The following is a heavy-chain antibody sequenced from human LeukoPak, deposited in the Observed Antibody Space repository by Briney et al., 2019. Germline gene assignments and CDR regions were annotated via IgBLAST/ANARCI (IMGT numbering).Heavy chain of an antibody. V-gene: IGHV3-33*06. CDR1: GFIFSSYG. Sequence: PGGSLRLSCAASGFIFSSYGMHWVRQAPGKGREGVAVVWYDGSNKYYADSVKGRFTISRDNSKNTLYLQMNSLRAEDTAVYYCVKDPGRDSSGWYAFWGQGTLVTVSS. CDR2: VWYDGSNK. CDR3: VKDPGRDSSGWYAF. J-gene: IGHJ5*01. D-gene: IGHD6-19*01.